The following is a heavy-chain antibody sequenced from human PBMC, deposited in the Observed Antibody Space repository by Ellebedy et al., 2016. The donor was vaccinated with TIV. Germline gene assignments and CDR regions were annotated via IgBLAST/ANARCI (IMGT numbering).Heavy chain of an antibody. CDR1: GGSISSYY. CDR3: ARHIGKYGNWFDP. D-gene: IGHD1-26*01. CDR2: IYYSGST. V-gene: IGHV4-39*01. J-gene: IGHJ5*02. Sequence: MPSETLSLTCTVSGGSISSYYWGWIRQPPGKGLEWIGSIYYSGSTYYNPSLKSRVTISVDTSKNQFSLKLSSVTAADTAVYYCARHIGKYGNWFDPWGQGTLVTVSS.